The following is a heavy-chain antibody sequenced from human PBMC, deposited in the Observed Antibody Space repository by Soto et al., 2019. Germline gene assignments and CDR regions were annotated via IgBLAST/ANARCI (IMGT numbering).Heavy chain of an antibody. V-gene: IGHV1-69*06. D-gene: IGHD2-15*01. CDR2: IIPIFGTA. CDR3: ARGGYCSGGSCSGPFDY. Sequence: QVQLVQSGAEVKKPGSSVKVSCKASGGTFSSYAISWVRQAPGQGLEWMGGIIPIFGTANYAQKFQGRVKITADKSTSTAYMELSSLRSEDTAVYYCARGGYCSGGSCSGPFDYWGQGTLVTVSS. J-gene: IGHJ4*02. CDR1: GGTFSSYA.